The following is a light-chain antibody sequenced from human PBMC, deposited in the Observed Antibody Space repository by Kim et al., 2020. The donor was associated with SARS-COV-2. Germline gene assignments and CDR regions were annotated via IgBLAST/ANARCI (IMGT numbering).Light chain of an antibody. CDR2: DAS. V-gene: IGKV1-33*01. CDR3: EQYDNLPLT. J-gene: IGKJ4*01. Sequence: DIQMTQSPSSLSASVGDRVTITCQASQDISNYLNWYQQKPGKAPKLLIYDASTLETGVPSRFSGSGSGTDFTFTISSLQPEDIATYYCEQYDNLPLTLCGGTKVEIK. CDR1: QDISNY.